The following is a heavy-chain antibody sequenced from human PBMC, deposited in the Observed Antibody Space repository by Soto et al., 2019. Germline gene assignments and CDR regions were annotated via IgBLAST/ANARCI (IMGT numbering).Heavy chain of an antibody. D-gene: IGHD2-15*01. V-gene: IGHV4-31*03. CDR3: ARAQGYCSGGSCYGPYYFDY. Sequence: PSETLSLTCTVSGGSISSGGYYWSWIRQHPGKGLEWIGYIYYSGSTYYNPSLKSRVTIPVDTSKNQFSLKLSSVTAADTAVYYCARAQGYCSGGSCYGPYYFDYWGQGXLVTVSS. CDR2: IYYSGST. CDR1: GGSISSGGYY. J-gene: IGHJ4*02.